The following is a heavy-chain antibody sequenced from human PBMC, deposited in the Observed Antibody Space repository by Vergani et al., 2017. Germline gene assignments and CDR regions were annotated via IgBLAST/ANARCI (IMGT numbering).Heavy chain of an antibody. D-gene: IGHD6-19*01. CDR3: AKEPRAVVNWFDP. CDR2: ISGSGGST. J-gene: IGHJ5*02. Sequence: EVQLLESGGGLVQPGGSLKLSCASSGFTFSSYAMSWVRQAPGQGLEWSSAISGSGGSTYYADSVKGRFTISRDNSKNTLYLQMKRLRAEDTAVYYCAKEPRAVVNWFDPWGQGTLVTVSS. CDR1: GFTFSSYA. V-gene: IGHV3-23*01.